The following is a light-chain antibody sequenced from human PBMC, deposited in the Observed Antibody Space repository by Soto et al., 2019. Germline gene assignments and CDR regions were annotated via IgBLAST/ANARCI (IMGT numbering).Light chain of an antibody. V-gene: IGLV2-23*01. CDR2: EGS. CDR3: CSYAGSSTWV. CDR1: SSDVGSYNL. J-gene: IGLJ3*02. Sequence: QSVLTQPASVSGSPGQSITISCTGTSSDVGSYNLVSWYQQHPGKAPKLMIYEGSKRPSGVSNRFSGSKSDNTASLTISGHQAEDEADYYCCSYAGSSTWVFGGGTKVTVL.